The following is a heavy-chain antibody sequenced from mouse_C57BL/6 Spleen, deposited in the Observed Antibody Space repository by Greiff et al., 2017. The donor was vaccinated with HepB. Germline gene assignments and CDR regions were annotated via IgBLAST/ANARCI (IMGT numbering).Heavy chain of an antibody. V-gene: IGHV1-85*01. CDR1: GYTFTSYD. CDR2: IYPRDGST. CDR3: ARFLGSSYGYFDV. J-gene: IGHJ1*03. D-gene: IGHD1-1*01. Sequence: QVQLKESGPELVKPGASVKLSCKASGYTFTSYDINWVKQRPGQGLEWIGWIYPRDGSTKYNEKFKGKATLTVDTSSSTAYMERHSLTSEDSAGYFCARFLGSSYGYFDVWGTGTTVTVSS.